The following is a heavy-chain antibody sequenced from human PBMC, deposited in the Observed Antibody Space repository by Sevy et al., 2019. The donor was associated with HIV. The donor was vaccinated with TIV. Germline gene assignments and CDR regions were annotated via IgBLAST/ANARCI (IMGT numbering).Heavy chain of an antibody. CDR3: VKDISSGSARPGDY. J-gene: IGHJ4*02. D-gene: IGHD6-6*01. Sequence: GGSLRLSCAASGFIFNDHAMHWVRQAQGKGLEWVSGISWNSDSVGYADSVKGRFTISRDNAKKSLYLHMNSLRPEDTALYYCVKDISSGSARPGDYWGQGTLVTVSS. CDR1: GFIFNDHA. CDR2: ISWNSDSV. V-gene: IGHV3-9*01.